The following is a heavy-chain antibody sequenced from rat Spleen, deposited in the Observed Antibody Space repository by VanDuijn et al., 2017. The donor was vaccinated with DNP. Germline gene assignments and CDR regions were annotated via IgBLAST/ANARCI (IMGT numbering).Heavy chain of an antibody. Sequence: EVQLVESGGGLVQPGRSLKLSCAASGFTFSDYYLAWVRQTPGKGLQWIGEINKDSSTKNYTPSLRDKFTISRENAQNTLYLQMSRLGSEDTATYYCARHGGLYWYFDFWGPGTMVTVSS. CDR2: INKDSSTK. D-gene: IGHD1-11*01. CDR3: ARHGGLYWYFDF. J-gene: IGHJ1*01. CDR1: GFTFSDYY. V-gene: IGHV4-2*01.